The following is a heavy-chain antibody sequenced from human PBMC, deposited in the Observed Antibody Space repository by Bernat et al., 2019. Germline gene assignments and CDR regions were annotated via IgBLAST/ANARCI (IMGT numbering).Heavy chain of an antibody. CDR2: INHSGST. D-gene: IGHD3-3*01. CDR3: ARGPHSYYDFWGDYPGFDP. J-gene: IGHJ5*02. V-gene: IGHV4-34*01. Sequence: QVQLQQWGAGLLKPSETLSLTCAVYGGSFSGYYWCWIRQPPGKWLEWIGEINHSGSTNYNPSLKSRVTISVDTSKKQFSLKRSAVTAADTAVYYCARGPHSYYDFWGDYPGFDPWGQGTLVTVSS. CDR1: GGSFSGYY.